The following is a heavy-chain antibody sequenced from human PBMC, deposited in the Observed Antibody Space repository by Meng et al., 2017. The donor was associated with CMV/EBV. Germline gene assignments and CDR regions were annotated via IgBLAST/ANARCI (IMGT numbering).Heavy chain of an antibody. V-gene: IGHV3-74*01. CDR3: ARRPGDSSGWSGDAFDI. CDR1: GSTFSSYW. CDR2: INSDGGST. D-gene: IGHD6-13*01. Sequence: GGSLRLSCAASGSTFSSYWTHWVRQPPGKGRVWVSRINSDGGSTSYADSVKGRFTISRDNAKNTLYLQMNNLRAEDTAVYYCARRPGDSSGWSGDAFDIWGQGTRVTVSS. J-gene: IGHJ3*02.